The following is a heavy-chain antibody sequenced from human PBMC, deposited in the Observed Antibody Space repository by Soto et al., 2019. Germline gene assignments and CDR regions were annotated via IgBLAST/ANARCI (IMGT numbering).Heavy chain of an antibody. CDR3: AREWDSSGYSHFDY. Sequence: SETLSLTCTVSGVSISTYYWNWIRQPPGKGLEWIGSIYYSGSTYYNPSLKSRVTISVDTSKNQFSLKLSSATAADTAVYYCAREWDSSGYSHFDYWGQGTLVTVSS. V-gene: IGHV4-59*12. D-gene: IGHD3-22*01. J-gene: IGHJ4*02. CDR2: IYYSGST. CDR1: GVSISTYY.